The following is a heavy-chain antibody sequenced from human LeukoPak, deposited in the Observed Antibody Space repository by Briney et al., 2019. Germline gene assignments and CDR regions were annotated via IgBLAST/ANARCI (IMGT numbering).Heavy chain of an antibody. D-gene: IGHD5/OR15-5a*01. CDR1: GFTFSSYS. Sequence: GGSLRLSCAASGFTFSSYSMNWVRQAPGKGLEWVSSISSSSSYIYYADSVKGRFTISRDNAKNSLYLQMNSLGAEDTAVYYCARDLRRYSVFAPVSFDPWGQGTLVTVSS. CDR3: ARDLRRYSVFAPVSFDP. V-gene: IGHV3-21*01. J-gene: IGHJ5*02. CDR2: ISSSSSYI.